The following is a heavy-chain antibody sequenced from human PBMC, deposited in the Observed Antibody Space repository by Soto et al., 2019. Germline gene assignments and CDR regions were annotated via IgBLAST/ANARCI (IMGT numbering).Heavy chain of an antibody. CDR2: ISYDGSNK. V-gene: IGHV3-30*18. J-gene: IGHJ4*02. CDR3: AKDGRGRSIDY. CDR1: GFTFSSYG. Sequence: QVQLVESGGGVVQPGRSLRLSCAASGFTFSSYGMHWVRQAPGKGLEWVAVISYDGSNKYYADSVKGRFTISRDNSKNTLYLQMNILRAEDTAVYYCAKDGRGRSIDYWGQGTLVTVSS. D-gene: IGHD3-10*01.